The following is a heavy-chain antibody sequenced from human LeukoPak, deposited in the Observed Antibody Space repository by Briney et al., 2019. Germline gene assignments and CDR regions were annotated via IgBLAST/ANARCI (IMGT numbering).Heavy chain of an antibody. CDR3: ARGVTGMTRLFHY. D-gene: IGHD1-20*01. CDR1: GESFSGYY. J-gene: IGHJ4*02. CDR2: INHSGST. V-gene: IGHV4-34*01. Sequence: SETLSLTCAVYGESFSGYYWNWIRQPPGKGLEWIGEINHSGSTNYNPSLKSRVTISVDTSKNQFSLKLDSVTAADTAVYYCARGVTGMTRLFHYWGQGILVTVSS.